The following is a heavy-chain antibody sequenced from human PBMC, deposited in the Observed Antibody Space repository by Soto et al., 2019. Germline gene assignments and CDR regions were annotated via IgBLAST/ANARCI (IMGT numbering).Heavy chain of an antibody. V-gene: IGHV3-7*01. CDR2: IKQDGSEK. D-gene: IGHD3-9*01. J-gene: IGHJ4*02. Sequence: GGSLRLSCAASGFTFSSYWMSWVRQAPGKGLEWVANIKQDGSEKYYVDSVKGRFTISRDNAKNSLYLQMNSLRAEDTAVYYCASRDYDILTGYYHFDYWGQGTLVTVSS. CDR3: ASRDYDILTGYYHFDY. CDR1: GFTFSSYW.